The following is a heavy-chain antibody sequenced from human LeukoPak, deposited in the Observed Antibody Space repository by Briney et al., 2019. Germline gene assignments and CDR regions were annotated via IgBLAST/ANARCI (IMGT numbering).Heavy chain of an antibody. CDR2: IKSDGSST. J-gene: IGHJ4*02. V-gene: IGHV3-74*01. Sequence: GGSLRLSCAASGFTFSTYWMHWVRQAPGKGLVWVSRIKSDGSSTSYADSVKGRFTISRDNARNTLFLQMNSLRAEDTAVYYCARYYYDSSRGAYWGQGTLVTASS. D-gene: IGHD3-22*01. CDR1: GFTFSTYW. CDR3: ARYYYDSSRGAY.